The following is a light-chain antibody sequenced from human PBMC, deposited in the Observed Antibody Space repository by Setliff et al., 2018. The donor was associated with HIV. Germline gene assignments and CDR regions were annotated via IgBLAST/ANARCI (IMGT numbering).Light chain of an antibody. V-gene: IGLV1-44*01. CDR1: SSNIGRNT. Sequence: QSVLTQPPSASGTPGQRVTISCSGSSSNIGRNTVNWYQQLPGTAPKLLIYRNNQRPTGVPDRFSGPKSGTSASLAISGLQSEDEADYYCAAWDDGLNGSYVFGIGTKVTVL. CDR3: AAWDDGLNGSYV. CDR2: RNN. J-gene: IGLJ1*01.